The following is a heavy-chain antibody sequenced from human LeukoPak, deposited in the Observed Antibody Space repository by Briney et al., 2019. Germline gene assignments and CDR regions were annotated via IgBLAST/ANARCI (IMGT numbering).Heavy chain of an antibody. V-gene: IGHV3-23*01. CDR3: AKTYGSGSRYYFDY. CDR2: ITGSGDYT. J-gene: IGHJ4*02. CDR1: GFTFSSYA. Sequence: GGSLRLSCAASGFTFSSYAMTWVRQAPGKGLEWVSGITGSGDYTNYADSVKGRFTISRDNSKNTLYLQTNSLRAEDTAVYYCAKTYGSGSRYYFDYWGQGTLVTVSS. D-gene: IGHD3-10*01.